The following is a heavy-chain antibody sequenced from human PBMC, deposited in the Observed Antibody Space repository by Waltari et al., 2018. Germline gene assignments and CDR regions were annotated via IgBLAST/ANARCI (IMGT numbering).Heavy chain of an antibody. J-gene: IGHJ6*02. CDR2: ISAYSGRT. Sequence: VQLVQSGGEVKKPGASVKISCKVFGYTYGDYGITWVGQAPGQGLEWMGWISAYSGRTDYAQNLQDRITMTTDRYASTAYMELRSLTSDDTAAYYSVRSANLDVWGQGTTVTVFS. V-gene: IGHV1-18*01. CDR1: GYTYGDYG. CDR3: VRSANLDV.